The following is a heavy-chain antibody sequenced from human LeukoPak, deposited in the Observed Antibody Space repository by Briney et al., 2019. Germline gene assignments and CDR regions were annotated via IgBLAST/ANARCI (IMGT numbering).Heavy chain of an antibody. J-gene: IGHJ4*02. Sequence: PSETLSLTCTVSGGSFSSYYWSWIRQPPGKGLEWIGYISYSGSTNYNPSLKSRVTISVDTSKRQFSLRLSSVTAADTAVYYCARTYSSGWYYGYWGQGTLVAVSS. CDR2: ISYSGST. CDR1: GGSFSSYY. V-gene: IGHV4-59*08. D-gene: IGHD6-19*01. CDR3: ARTYSSGWYYGY.